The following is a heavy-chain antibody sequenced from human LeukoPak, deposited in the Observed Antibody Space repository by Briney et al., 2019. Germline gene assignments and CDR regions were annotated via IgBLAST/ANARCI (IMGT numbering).Heavy chain of an antibody. D-gene: IGHD6-19*01. CDR3: ARGRHSDGWYGIDY. Sequence: SETLSLTCTVSGASITSYYWTWVRQPAGQGLEWTGRISPSGSTNYNPSLKSRVTMSVDTSKNQFSLNLNSMTAADTAVYYCARGRHSDGWYGIDYWGQGTLVTVSS. V-gene: IGHV4-4*07. J-gene: IGHJ4*02. CDR1: GASITSYY. CDR2: ISPSGST.